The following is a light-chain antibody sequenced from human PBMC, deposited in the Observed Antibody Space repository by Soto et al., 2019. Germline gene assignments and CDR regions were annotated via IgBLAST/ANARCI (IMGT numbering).Light chain of an antibody. V-gene: IGKV3-15*01. Sequence: EIVMTQSPATLSVSPGERVTLSCGASQSISGDLAWYQQKPGQAPRLVIYGASTRATGVPARFSGSGSATEFTLTITSLQSEDFAVYYRQQYDSWPHTFGLGTSLEIK. CDR1: QSISGD. J-gene: IGKJ2*01. CDR3: QQYDSWPHT. CDR2: GAS.